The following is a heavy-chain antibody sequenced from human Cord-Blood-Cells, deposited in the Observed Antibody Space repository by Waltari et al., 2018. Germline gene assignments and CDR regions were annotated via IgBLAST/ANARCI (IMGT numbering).Heavy chain of an antibody. CDR1: GGSLSRYY. J-gene: IGHJ3*02. D-gene: IGHD6-6*01. CDR2: IYTSGRT. Sequence: VQLQDSGPGLVKPSETLSLTCTVSGGSLSRYYWSWIRQPAGKRLEWIVRIYTSGRTNYIPTLKRRVTMSVATSKNQFSLKLSSVTAADTAVYYCARGHIAAGSLHIWGQGTMVTVSS. V-gene: IGHV4-4*07. CDR3: ARGHIAAGSLHI.